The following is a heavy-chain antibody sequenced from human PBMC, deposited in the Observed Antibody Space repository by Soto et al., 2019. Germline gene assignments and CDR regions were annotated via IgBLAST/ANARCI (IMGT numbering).Heavy chain of an antibody. CDR1: GGSISSSSYY. CDR3: ARLPHYYDSSGYYFYFDY. CDR2: IYYSRNT. Sequence: PSETLSLTCTVSGGSISSSSYYWGRIRQPPGKELEGIGGIYYSRNTYYNPSLNSRATISVDTTKNPFSLKLSSLTDEDPAVYYCARLPHYYDSSGYYFYFDYWRQGTLGTVSS. D-gene: IGHD3-22*01. J-gene: IGHJ4*02. V-gene: IGHV4-39*01.